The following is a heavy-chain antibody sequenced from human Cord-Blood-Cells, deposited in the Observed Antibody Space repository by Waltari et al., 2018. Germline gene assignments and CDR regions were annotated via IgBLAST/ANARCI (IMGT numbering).Heavy chain of an antibody. D-gene: IGHD6-19*01. CDR2: IYYSGST. CDR1: GGSVSSGSYY. Sequence: QVQLQESGPGLVKPSETLSLTCTVSGGSVSSGSYYWSWIRQPPGKGLEWIGCIYYSGSTNYNPSLKSRVTISVDTSKNQFSLKLSSVTAADTAVYYCARSSVAGIDYWGQGTLVTVSS. J-gene: IGHJ4*02. CDR3: ARSSVAGIDY. V-gene: IGHV4-61*01.